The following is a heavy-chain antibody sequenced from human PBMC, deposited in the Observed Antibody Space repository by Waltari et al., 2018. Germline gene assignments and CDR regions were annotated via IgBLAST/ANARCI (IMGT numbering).Heavy chain of an antibody. J-gene: IGHJ3*02. V-gene: IGHV1-69*14. D-gene: IGHD6-13*01. Sequence: QVQLVQSGAEVKKPGSSVKVSCKASGGTFSSYAISWVRQAPGQGLEWMGGIIPIVGTANYAQKFQGRVTITADKSTSTAYMELSSLRSEDTAVYYCARVRRTSSSWLDAFDIWGQGTMVTVSS. CDR1: GGTFSSYA. CDR3: ARVRRTSSSWLDAFDI. CDR2: IIPIVGTA.